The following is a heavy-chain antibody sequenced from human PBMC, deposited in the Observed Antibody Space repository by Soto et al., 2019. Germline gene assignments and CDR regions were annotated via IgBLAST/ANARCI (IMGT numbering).Heavy chain of an antibody. CDR3: AQYPSTGYTDR. V-gene: IGHV3-23*01. CDR1: AFVFREYA. Sequence: EVHLLESGGDLVQPGGSLTLSCVASAFVFREYAMSWVRQAPGKGLEWVSTISRGGRYTHYADSVKGRFTISRDNSKNTLDLQMYSLRDEDMAVYYCAQYPSTGYTDRCGQGTLVTVSS. D-gene: IGHD3-9*01. J-gene: IGHJ4*02. CDR2: ISRGGRYT.